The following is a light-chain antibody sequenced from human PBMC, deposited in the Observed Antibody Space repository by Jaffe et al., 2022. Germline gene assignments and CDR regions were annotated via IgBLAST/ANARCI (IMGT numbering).Light chain of an antibody. Sequence: EIVLTQSPGTLSLSPGERATLSCRASQSVSSSYLAWYQQKPGQAPRLLIYGASSRAAGIPDRFSGSGSGTDFTLTISRLEPEDFAVYYCQQYGNSPFYIFAQGTKLEIK. CDR1: QSVSSSY. CDR2: GAS. V-gene: IGKV3-20*01. J-gene: IGKJ2*01. CDR3: QQYGNSPFYI.